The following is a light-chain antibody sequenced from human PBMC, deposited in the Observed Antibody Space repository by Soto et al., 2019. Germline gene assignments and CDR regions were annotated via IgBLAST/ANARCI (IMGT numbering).Light chain of an antibody. V-gene: IGKV3D-20*02. CDR2: GAS. J-gene: IGKJ5*01. CDR1: QTISRNY. CDR3: QQRSNWPPIT. Sequence: ELVLTQSPGTLSLSPGDRATVSCRASQTISRNYLVWYQKKPGQAPRLLIYGASTRATGIPDRFTGSGSGTDFTLTITRLEPEDFAVYYCQQRSNWPPITFGQGTRLEIK.